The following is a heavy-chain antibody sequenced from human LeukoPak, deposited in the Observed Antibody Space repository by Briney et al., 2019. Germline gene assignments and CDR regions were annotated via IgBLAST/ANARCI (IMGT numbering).Heavy chain of an antibody. Sequence: PSETLSLTCAVYGGSFSGYYWSWIRQPPGKGLEWIGEINHSGSTNYNPSLKSRVTISVDTSKNQFSLKLSSVTAADTAVYYCASRVAATPLSVWGQGTLVTVSS. CDR2: INHSGST. J-gene: IGHJ4*02. D-gene: IGHD2-15*01. V-gene: IGHV4-34*01. CDR3: ASRVAATPLSV. CDR1: GGSFSGYY.